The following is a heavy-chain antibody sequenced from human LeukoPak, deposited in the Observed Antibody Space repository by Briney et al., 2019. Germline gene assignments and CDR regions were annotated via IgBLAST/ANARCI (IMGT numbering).Heavy chain of an antibody. J-gene: IGHJ4*02. CDR3: ARHRRGYSSGWYED. D-gene: IGHD6-19*01. V-gene: IGHV4-61*01. Sequence: SETLSLTCAVSGGSVSSVSHYWSWIRQPPGKGLEWIGYIYYSGSTYYNPSLKSRVTISVDTSKNQFSLKLSSVTAADTAVYYCARHRRGYSSGWYEDWGQGTLVTVSS. CDR1: GGSVSSVSHY. CDR2: IYYSGST.